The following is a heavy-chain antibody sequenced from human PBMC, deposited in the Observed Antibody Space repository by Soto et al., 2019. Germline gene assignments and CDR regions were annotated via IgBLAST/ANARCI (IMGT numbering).Heavy chain of an antibody. CDR3: ARARAEYSSAWLFDS. D-gene: IGHD6-19*01. Sequence: PGXSLRLSCAASGFTFSTYAMQWVHQAPGRGLEWVAIITYDGSNKYYADSVKGRFTISRDSSENTLYLQMNSLRAEDSAVYYCARARAEYSSAWLFDSWGQGTLVTVS. J-gene: IGHJ4*02. V-gene: IGHV3-30-3*01. CDR1: GFTFSTYA. CDR2: ITYDGSNK.